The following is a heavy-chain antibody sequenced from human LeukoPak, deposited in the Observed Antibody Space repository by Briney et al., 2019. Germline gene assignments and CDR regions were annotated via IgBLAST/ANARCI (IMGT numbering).Heavy chain of an antibody. D-gene: IGHD3-10*01. CDR2: INHSRST. CDR1: GAALSEYY. V-gene: IGHV4-34*01. CDR3: ARHKGRGYYYYYMDV. Sequence: SETLSLTCAVYGAALSEYYWSWIRQPPGKGLEWIGEINHSRSTNYNPSLKSRVTISVDTSKNQFSLKLSSVTAADTAVYYCARHKGRGYYYYYMDVWGKGTTVTVSS. J-gene: IGHJ6*03.